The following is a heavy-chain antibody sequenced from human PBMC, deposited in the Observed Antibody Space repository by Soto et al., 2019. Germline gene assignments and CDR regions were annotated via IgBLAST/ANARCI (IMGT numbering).Heavy chain of an antibody. J-gene: IGHJ4*02. V-gene: IGHV4-39*01. D-gene: IGHD4-17*01. Sequence: SETLSLTCTVSGASIITDNYCWVWIRQSPRRGLELVGSISYSGRTYDNPSLQSRVTISIDASKNQFSLKLTSVTTADTAVYYCARRRASDYGGNHHPYYFDRWGQGALVPVS. CDR3: ARRRASDYGGNHHPYYFDR. CDR2: ISYSGRT. CDR1: GASIITDNYC.